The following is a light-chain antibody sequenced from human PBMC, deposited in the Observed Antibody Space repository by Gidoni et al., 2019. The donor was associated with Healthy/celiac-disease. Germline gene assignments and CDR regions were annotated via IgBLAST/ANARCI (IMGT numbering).Light chain of an antibody. J-gene: IGLJ2*01. CDR1: SSDVGGYNY. CDR3: CSYAGSYTVV. CDR2: DVS. Sequence: QSALTQPRSVAGSAGQSVTISCTGTSSDVGGYNYVSWYQQLPGKAPKLMIYDVSKRPSGVPDRFSGSKSGNTASLTISGLQAEDEADYYCCSYAGSYTVVFGGGTKLTVL. V-gene: IGLV2-11*01.